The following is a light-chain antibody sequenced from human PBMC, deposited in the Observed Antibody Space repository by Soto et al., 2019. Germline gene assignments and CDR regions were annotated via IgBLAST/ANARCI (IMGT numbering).Light chain of an antibody. CDR1: QRVRSSY. Sequence: EIVLTQSPGTLSLSPGERATLACRASQRVRSSYLAWYQQKPGQAPRLLIYGASTRATGIPDRFSGRGSGTDFTLTISRLEPEDFAVYYCQKYGSSPRFTFGPGTKVDIK. CDR3: QKYGSSPRFT. V-gene: IGKV3-20*01. J-gene: IGKJ3*01. CDR2: GAS.